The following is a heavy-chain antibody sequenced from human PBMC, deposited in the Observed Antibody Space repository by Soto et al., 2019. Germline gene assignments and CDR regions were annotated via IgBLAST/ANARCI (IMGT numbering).Heavy chain of an antibody. J-gene: IGHJ4*02. CDR3: AREYSSSSGRFDK. V-gene: IGHV1-69*13. D-gene: IGHD6-6*01. CDR1: VGSFSSYA. Sequence: VASVKVPCKASVGSFSSYAISWVRLAPGQGLEWMGGIIPIFGTPSYAQKFQGRVTITADESTSTAYMELRSLRSEDTAVYYCAREYSSSSGRFDKWGQGTLVTVSS. CDR2: IIPIFGTP.